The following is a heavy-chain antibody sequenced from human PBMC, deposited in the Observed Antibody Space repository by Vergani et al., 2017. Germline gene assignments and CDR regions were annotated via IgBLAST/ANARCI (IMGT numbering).Heavy chain of an antibody. V-gene: IGHV3-74*03. J-gene: IGHJ5*02. CDR3: AKARCIGTCYMSDWLDA. CDR1: GVSFNSYC. Sequence: DVHLAESGGGFFQPGGSLRLSCSASGVSFNSYCMHWVRQVPGKGLLWVSRIKSDGSITAYADSVKGRFTISRDNAQNTLYLQMNSLRVEDTGVYYCAKARCIGTCYMSDWLDAWGQGALVTVSS. CDR2: IKSDGSIT. D-gene: IGHD1-7*01.